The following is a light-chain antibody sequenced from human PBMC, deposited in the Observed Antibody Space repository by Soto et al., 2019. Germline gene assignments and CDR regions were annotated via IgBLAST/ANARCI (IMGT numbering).Light chain of an antibody. J-gene: IGKJ4*01. CDR2: GAS. CDR3: EYYVTSIT. V-gene: IGKV3-20*01. Sequence: IVLTQSTGTLSLSPGERATLSCRASQSVSSSYLAWYQQKPGQAPRLLIYGASSRATGIPDRFSGSGSGTDFSLTISRLEPEDFAVYYCEYYVTSITFGGGTKV. CDR1: QSVSSSY.